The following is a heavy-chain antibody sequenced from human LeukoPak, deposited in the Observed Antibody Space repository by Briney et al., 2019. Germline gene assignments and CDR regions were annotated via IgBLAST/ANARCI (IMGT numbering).Heavy chain of an antibody. CDR2: IIPIFGTA. V-gene: IGHV1-69*05. CDR1: GGTFSSYA. Sequence: SVKVSCKXSGGTFSSYAISWVRQAPRQGLEWMGGIIPIFGTANYAQKFQGRVTITTDESTSTAYMELSSLRSEDTAVYYCARAVVGRWIQPYSWYYFDYWGQGTLVTVSS. J-gene: IGHJ4*02. CDR3: ARAVVGRWIQPYSWYYFDY. D-gene: IGHD5-18*01.